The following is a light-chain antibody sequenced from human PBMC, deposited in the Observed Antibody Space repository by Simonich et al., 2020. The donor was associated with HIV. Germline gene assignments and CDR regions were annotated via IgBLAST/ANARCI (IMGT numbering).Light chain of an antibody. CDR2: EGS. CDR3: NSYAGSNNWV. Sequence: QSALSQPASVSGSPGQSITIPCTGTSSDVGSYNLVSWYQQHPGKAPKVMIYEGSKRPSGVPDRFSGSKSGNTASLTVSGLQAEDEADYYCNSYAGSNNWVFGGGTRLTVL. CDR1: SSDVGSYNL. J-gene: IGLJ3*02. V-gene: IGLV2-14*02.